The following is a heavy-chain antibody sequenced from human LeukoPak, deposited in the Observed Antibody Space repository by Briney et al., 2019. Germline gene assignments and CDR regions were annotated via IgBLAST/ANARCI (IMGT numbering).Heavy chain of an antibody. J-gene: IGHJ6*03. CDR3: ARGAAVAAYYYYYMDV. V-gene: IGHV4-59*01. CDR2: IYYSGST. Sequence: SGTLSLTCTVSGGSISSYYWSWIRQPPGKGLEWIGYIYYSGSTNYNPSLKSRVTISVDTSKNQFSLKLSSVTAADTAVYYCARGAAVAAYYYYYMDVWGKGTTVTVSS. D-gene: IGHD6-19*01. CDR1: GGSISSYY.